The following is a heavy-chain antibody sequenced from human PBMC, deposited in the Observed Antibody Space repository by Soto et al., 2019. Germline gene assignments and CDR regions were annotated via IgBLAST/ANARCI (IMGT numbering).Heavy chain of an antibody. V-gene: IGHV1-2*02. D-gene: IGHD3-3*01. Sequence: ASVKVSCKASGYTFTGYYMHWVRQAPGQGLEWMGWINPNSGGTNYAQKFQGRVTMTRDTSISTAYMELSRLRSDDTAVYYCARDLRRYDFWSGYWNYYYYYGMDVWGQGTTVTVS. CDR3: ARDLRRYDFWSGYWNYYYYYGMDV. CDR1: GYTFTGYY. J-gene: IGHJ6*02. CDR2: INPNSGGT.